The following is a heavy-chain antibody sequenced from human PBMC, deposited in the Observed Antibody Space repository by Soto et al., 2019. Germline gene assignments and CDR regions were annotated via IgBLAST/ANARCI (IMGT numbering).Heavy chain of an antibody. V-gene: IGHV4-4*02. CDR1: GGSISSSNW. Sequence: PSETLSLTCAVSGGSISSSNWWSWVRQPPGKGLEWIEEIYHSGSTNYNPSLKSRVTISVDKSKNQFSLKLSSVTAADTAVYYCARGLSSYGYGDYYYYGMDVWGQGTTVTVSS. CDR3: ARGLSSYGYGDYYYYGMDV. J-gene: IGHJ6*02. D-gene: IGHD5-18*01. CDR2: IYHSGST.